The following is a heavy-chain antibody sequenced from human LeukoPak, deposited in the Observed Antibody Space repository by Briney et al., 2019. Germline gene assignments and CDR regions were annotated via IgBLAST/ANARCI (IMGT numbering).Heavy chain of an antibody. CDR2: ISGSGGST. D-gene: IGHD3-10*01. J-gene: IGHJ6*02. Sequence: GGSLRLSCAASGFTFSSYAMNWVRQAPGKGLEWVSGISGSGGSTSYADSVKGRFTISRDNSKNTLCLQMNSLRAEDTAVYYCAKGRVSYYYGMDVWGQGTTVTVSS. CDR3: AKGRVSYYYGMDV. V-gene: IGHV3-23*01. CDR1: GFTFSSYA.